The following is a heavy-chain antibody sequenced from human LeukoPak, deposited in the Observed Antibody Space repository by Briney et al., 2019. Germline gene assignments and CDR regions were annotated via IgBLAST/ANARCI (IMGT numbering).Heavy chain of an antibody. V-gene: IGHV4-30-4*08. J-gene: IGHJ4*02. D-gene: IGHD6-13*01. CDR2: IYYSGST. CDR3: ARSLRILSAAGTLSFDC. Sequence: PSETLSLTCTVSGGSISSGDYYWSWIRQPPGKGLEWIGNIYYSGSTYYNPSLKSRVTISVDTSKNQFSLKLSSVTAADTAVYYCARSLRILSAAGTLSFDCWGQGTLVTVSS. CDR1: GGSISSGDYY.